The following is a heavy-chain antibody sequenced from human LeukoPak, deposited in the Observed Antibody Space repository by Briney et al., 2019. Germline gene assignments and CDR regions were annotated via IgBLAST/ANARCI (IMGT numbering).Heavy chain of an antibody. CDR2: INSDGSST. Sequence: PGGSLRLSCAVSEFTFSYYWMHWVRQAPGKGLVWVSRINSDGSSTDYADSAKGRFTISRDNDKNSLYLQMNSLRAEDTAVYYCARSARDSEYTNMDYWGQGTLVTVSS. D-gene: IGHD5-18*01. CDR1: EFTFSYYW. J-gene: IGHJ4*02. CDR3: ARSARDSEYTNMDY. V-gene: IGHV3-74*01.